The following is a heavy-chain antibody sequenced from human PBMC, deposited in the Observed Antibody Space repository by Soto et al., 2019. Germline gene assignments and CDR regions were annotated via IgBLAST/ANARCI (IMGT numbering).Heavy chain of an antibody. CDR3: ARDLWGYCGADCYPLDV. Sequence: PGGSLKISCKGSGYTFNSYWIGWVRQMPGKRLEWMGIIYPGDSDTRYSPSFQGQVTISADKSISTAYLQWNSLKASDTAVYYCARDLWGYCGADCYPLDVWGLGTTVTVS. V-gene: IGHV5-51*01. CDR1: GYTFNSYW. CDR2: IYPGDSDT. J-gene: IGHJ6*02. D-gene: IGHD2-21*02.